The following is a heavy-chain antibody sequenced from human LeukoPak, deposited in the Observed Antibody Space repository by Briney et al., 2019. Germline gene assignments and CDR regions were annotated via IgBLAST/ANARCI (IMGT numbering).Heavy chain of an antibody. CDR1: GGSISSYY. D-gene: IGHD1-26*01. CDR3: ARDRGSLGGFDI. CDR2: IYYSGST. V-gene: IGHV4-59*01. J-gene: IGHJ3*02. Sequence: SETLSLTCSVSGGSISSYYWSWIRQPPGEGLEGIAFIYYSGSTNYNPSLKSRVTISVDTSKNQFSLKLSSVTAADTAVYYCARDRGSLGGFDIWGQGTMVTVSS.